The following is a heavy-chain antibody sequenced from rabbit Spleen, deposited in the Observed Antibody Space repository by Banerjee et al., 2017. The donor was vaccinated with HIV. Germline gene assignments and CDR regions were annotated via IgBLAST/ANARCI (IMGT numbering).Heavy chain of an antibody. D-gene: IGHD4-1*01. CDR1: GVSLNDKDV. V-gene: IGHV1S40*01. CDR3: ARAIVPWLGLTRLDL. Sequence: QSLEESGGDLVKPEGSLTLTCKASGVSLNDKDVMCWVRQAPGKGLEWIGIIYAAKGSTDYASWVNGRFTISSDNAQSTVDLKMTSLTAADTATYFCARAIVPWLGLTRLDLWGQGTLVTVS. J-gene: IGHJ3*01. CDR2: IYAAKGST.